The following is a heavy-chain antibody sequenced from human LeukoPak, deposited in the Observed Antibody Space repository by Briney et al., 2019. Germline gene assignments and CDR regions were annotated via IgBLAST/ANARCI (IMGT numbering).Heavy chain of an antibody. V-gene: IGHV3-74*01. CDR3: ANDLYGPAY. CDR2: IHGDGSST. CDR1: GFTFSSYW. Sequence: PGGSLRLSCAASGFTFSSYWMYWVRQAPGKGLVWVSRIHGDGSSTSYADSVKGRFTISRDNAKNTLYLRMNSLRAEDTAVYYCANDLYGPAYWGQGTLVTVSS. J-gene: IGHJ4*02. D-gene: IGHD2/OR15-2a*01.